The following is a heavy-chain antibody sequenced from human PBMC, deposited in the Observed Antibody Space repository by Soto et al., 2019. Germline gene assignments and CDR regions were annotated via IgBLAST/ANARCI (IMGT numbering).Heavy chain of an antibody. D-gene: IGHD3-3*01. CDR3: ARGAVRFLEWLSFRTYGMDV. CDR2: IYYSGST. CDR1: GGSISSYY. Sequence: QVQLQESGPGLVKPSETLSLTCTVSGGSISSYYWSWIRQPPGKGLEWIGYIYYSGSTNYNPSLKNRVTISRYTSKNPVYLEVSSVTAADTAVYYCARGAVRFLEWLSFRTYGMDVWGQGTTVTVSS. J-gene: IGHJ6*02. V-gene: IGHV4-59*01.